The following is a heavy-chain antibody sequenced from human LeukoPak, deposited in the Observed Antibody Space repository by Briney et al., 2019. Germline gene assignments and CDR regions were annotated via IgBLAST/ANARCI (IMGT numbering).Heavy chain of an antibody. CDR3: ASSNALVWGYFDY. J-gene: IGHJ4*02. CDR1: GGSISSGSYY. V-gene: IGHV4-61*02. Sequence: SQTLSLXCTVSGGSISSGSYYWSWIRQPAGKGLEWIGRIYTSGITNYNPSLKSRVTISVDTSKNQFSLRLSSVTAADTAVYYCASSNALVWGYFDYWGPGTLVTVSS. CDR2: IYTSGIT. D-gene: IGHD7-27*01.